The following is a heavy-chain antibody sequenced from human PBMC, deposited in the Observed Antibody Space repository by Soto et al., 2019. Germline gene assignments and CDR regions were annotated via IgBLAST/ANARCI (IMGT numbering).Heavy chain of an antibody. CDR1: GFTFSTYA. Sequence: GGSLRLSCAACGFTFSTYAMSWVRQAPGKGLEWVSAISGSGVGTYHADSVKGRFTISRDNSKNTLYLQMDSLRAEDTAVYYCAKDFTSGWFHFDYWGQGALVTVSS. D-gene: IGHD6-19*01. CDR2: ISGSGVGT. V-gene: IGHV3-23*01. J-gene: IGHJ4*02. CDR3: AKDFTSGWFHFDY.